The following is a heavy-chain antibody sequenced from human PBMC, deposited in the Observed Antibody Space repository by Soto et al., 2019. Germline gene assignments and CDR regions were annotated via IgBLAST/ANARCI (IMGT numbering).Heavy chain of an antibody. D-gene: IGHD3-9*01. CDR2: IYWDDDK. CDR1: GFSLSTSGVG. CDR3: ARPLLRYFVFDY. Sequence: QITLKESGPTLVKPTQTLTLTCTFSGFSLSTSGVGVGWIRQPPGKALEWLALIYWDDDKRYSPSLKSRLTLTKDTSKNQVVLTMTNMDPVDTATYYCARPLLRYFVFDYWGQGTLVTVSS. V-gene: IGHV2-5*02. J-gene: IGHJ4*02.